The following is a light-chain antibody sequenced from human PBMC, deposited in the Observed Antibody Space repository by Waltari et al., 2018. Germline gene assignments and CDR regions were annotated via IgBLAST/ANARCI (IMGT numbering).Light chain of an antibody. CDR1: SSNIGTNT. V-gene: IGLV1-44*01. Sequence: QSVLTQPPSASGTPGQRVTISCSGSSSNIGTNTVNWFQQLPGTAPKLLMYANTQRPSGVPDRFSGSNSGTSVSLAISRLQSEDEADYYCAVWDDSLNGMVFGGGTKLTVL. J-gene: IGLJ2*01. CDR3: AVWDDSLNGMV. CDR2: ANT.